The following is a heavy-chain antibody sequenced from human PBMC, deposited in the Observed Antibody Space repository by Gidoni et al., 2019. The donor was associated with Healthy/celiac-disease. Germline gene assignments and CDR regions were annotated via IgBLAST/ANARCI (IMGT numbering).Heavy chain of an antibody. D-gene: IGHD2-21*02. Sequence: QVQLVESGGGVVQPGRSLRLSCAASGFTFSGYGMHWVRQAPGKGLEWVAVIWYDGSNKYYADSVKGRFTISRDNSKNTRYLQVNSLRAEDTAVYYCARDLCGGDCYGLDYWGQGTLVTVSS. CDR3: ARDLCGGDCYGLDY. CDR1: GFTFSGYG. J-gene: IGHJ4*02. V-gene: IGHV3-33*01. CDR2: IWYDGSNK.